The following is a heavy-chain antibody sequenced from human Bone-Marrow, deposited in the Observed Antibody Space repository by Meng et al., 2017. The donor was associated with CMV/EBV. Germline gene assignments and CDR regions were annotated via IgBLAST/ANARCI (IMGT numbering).Heavy chain of an antibody. CDR1: GGTFSSYA. Sequence: VQLGQSGAEVKNPGSSVKVSCKASGGTFSSYAISWVRQAPGQGLEWMGGIVPIFGTANYAQKLQGRVTMTTDTSTSTANMELRSLRSDDTAVYYCARAVGSGSYGWFDPWGQGTLVTVSS. V-gene: IGHV1-69*05. J-gene: IGHJ5*02. CDR2: IVPIFGTA. D-gene: IGHD3-10*01. CDR3: ARAVGSGSYGWFDP.